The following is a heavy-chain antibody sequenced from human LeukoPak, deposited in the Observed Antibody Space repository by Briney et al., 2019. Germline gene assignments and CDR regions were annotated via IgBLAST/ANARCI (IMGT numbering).Heavy chain of an antibody. CDR3: ARRGRGYGGNYYFDY. Sequence: GESLKIAFKGSGYSFTSYWIGWVRQMPGKGLEWMGIIYPGDSDNRYSPSFQGQVTISADKSISTAYLQWRSLKASDTAMYYCARRGRGYGGNYYFDYWGQGTLVTVSS. J-gene: IGHJ4*02. CDR2: IYPGDSDN. CDR1: GYSFTSYW. D-gene: IGHD4-23*01. V-gene: IGHV5-51*01.